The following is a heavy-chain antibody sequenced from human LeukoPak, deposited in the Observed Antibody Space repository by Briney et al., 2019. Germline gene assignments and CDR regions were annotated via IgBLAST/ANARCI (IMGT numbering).Heavy chain of an antibody. D-gene: IGHD3-10*01. V-gene: IGHV4-34*01. CDR3: AREPPKYNYGSGSYYSGY. J-gene: IGHJ4*02. CDR2: INHSGST. Sequence: SETLSLTCAVSGGSFSGYYWSWIRQPPGKGLEWIGEINHSGSTNYNPSLKSRVTISVDTSKNQFSLKLSSVTAADTAVYYCAREPPKYNYGSGSYYSGYWGQGTLVTVFS. CDR1: GGSFSGYY.